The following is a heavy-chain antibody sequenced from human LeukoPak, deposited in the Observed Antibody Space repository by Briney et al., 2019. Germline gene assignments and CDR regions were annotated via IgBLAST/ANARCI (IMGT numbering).Heavy chain of an antibody. CDR2: ISYDGSNK. V-gene: IGHV3-30-3*01. D-gene: IGHD3-10*01. J-gene: IGHJ4*02. CDR3: ARDRPGELLSH. Sequence: SLXLSXXXXGFTXXXXAMHWVRXAPGKGLEWVAVISYDGSNKYYADSVKGRFTISRDNSKNTLYLQMNSLRAEDTAVYYCARDRPGELLSHWGQGTLVTVSS. CDR1: GFTXXXXA.